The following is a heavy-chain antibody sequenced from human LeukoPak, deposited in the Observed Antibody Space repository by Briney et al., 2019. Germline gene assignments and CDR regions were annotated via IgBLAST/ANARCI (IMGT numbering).Heavy chain of an antibody. D-gene: IGHD3-9*01. Sequence: PGGSLRLSCAASGCTFSSYWLSWVSQAPGKGLEWVANIKQDGSEKYYVDSVKGRFTISRDNAKNSLYLQMNSLRAEDTAVYYCARNRYFDWLTFDYWGQGTLVTVSS. V-gene: IGHV3-7*03. J-gene: IGHJ4*02. CDR3: ARNRYFDWLTFDY. CDR1: GCTFSSYW. CDR2: IKQDGSEK.